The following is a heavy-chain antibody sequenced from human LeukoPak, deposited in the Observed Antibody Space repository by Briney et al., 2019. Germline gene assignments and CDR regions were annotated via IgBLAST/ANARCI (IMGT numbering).Heavy chain of an antibody. CDR2: ISAGNGNT. D-gene: IGHD6-13*01. J-gene: IGHJ4*02. CDR1: GYTFTSYA. Sequence: ASVKVSCKASGYTFTSYAMHWVRQAPGQRLEWMGWISAGNGNTKYSQEFQGRVTITRDTSASTAYMELSSLRSEDMAVYYCARGPNGAAAGPDFDYWGQGTLVTVSS. CDR3: ARGPNGAAAGPDFDY. V-gene: IGHV1-3*03.